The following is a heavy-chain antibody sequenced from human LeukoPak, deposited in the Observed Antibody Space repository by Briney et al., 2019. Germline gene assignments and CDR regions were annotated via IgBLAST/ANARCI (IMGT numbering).Heavy chain of an antibody. D-gene: IGHD6-6*01. J-gene: IGHJ6*03. CDR1: GGSISSHY. CDR2: IYYSGST. Sequence: PSETLSLTCTVSGGSISSHYWSWIRQPPGKGLEWIGYIYYSGSTNYNPSLKSRVTISVDTSNNQFSLKLSSVTAADTAMYYCARETSQGYYYYYMDVWGKGTTVTVSS. CDR3: ARETSQGYYYYYMDV. V-gene: IGHV4-59*11.